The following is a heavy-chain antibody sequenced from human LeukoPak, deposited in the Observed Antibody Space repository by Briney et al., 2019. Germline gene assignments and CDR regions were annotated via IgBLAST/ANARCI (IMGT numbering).Heavy chain of an antibody. J-gene: IGHJ4*02. CDR2: ISGSGGST. V-gene: IGHV3-23*01. CDR1: GFAFSSYA. D-gene: IGHD3-9*01. Sequence: PGGSLRLSCAASGFAFSSYAMSWVRQAPGKGLEWVSAISGSGGSTYYADSVKGRFTISRDNSKNTLYLRMNSLRAEDTAVYYCAKRSGDWLLYRYFDYWGQGTLVTVSS. CDR3: AKRSGDWLLYRYFDY.